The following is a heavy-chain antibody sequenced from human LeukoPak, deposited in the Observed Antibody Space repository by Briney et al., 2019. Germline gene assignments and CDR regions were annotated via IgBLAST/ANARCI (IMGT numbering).Heavy chain of an antibody. CDR1: GYTFTSYY. J-gene: IGHJ4*02. D-gene: IGHD5-18*01. CDR2: INPSGGST. CDR3: HTSGYSYGQSSDY. Sequence: GASVKVSCKASGYTFTSYYMHWVRQAPGQGLEWMGIINPSGGSTSYAQKFQGRVTMTRDTSTSTVYMELSSLRSEDTAVYYCHTSGYSYGQSSDYWGQGTLVTVSS. V-gene: IGHV1-46*01.